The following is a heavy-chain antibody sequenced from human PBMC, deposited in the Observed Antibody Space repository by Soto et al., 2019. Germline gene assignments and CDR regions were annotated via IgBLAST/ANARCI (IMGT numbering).Heavy chain of an antibody. D-gene: IGHD1-1*01. CDR3: ARYDTPGHFDY. V-gene: IGHV3-30-3*01. CDR1: GFTFSSYA. CDR2: ISYDGSNK. J-gene: IGHJ4*02. Sequence: GGSLRLSCAASGFTFSSYAMHWVRQAPGKGLEWVAVISYDGSNKYYADSVKGRFTISRDNSKNTLYLQMNSLRAEDTAVYYCARYDTPGHFDYWGQGTLVTVS.